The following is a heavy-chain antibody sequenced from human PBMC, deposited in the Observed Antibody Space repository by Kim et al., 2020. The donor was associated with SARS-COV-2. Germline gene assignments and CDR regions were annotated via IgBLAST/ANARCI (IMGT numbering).Heavy chain of an antibody. CDR3: ARGCGGDCYYNWFDP. Sequence: SETLSLTCTVSGGSISSYYWSWIRQPPGKGLEWIGYIYYSGSTNYNPSLKSRVTISVDTSKNQFSLKLSSVTAADTAVYYCARGCGGDCYYNWFDPCGQGTLVTVSS. CDR1: GGSISSYY. CDR2: IYYSGST. D-gene: IGHD2-21*02. V-gene: IGHV4-59*13. J-gene: IGHJ5*02.